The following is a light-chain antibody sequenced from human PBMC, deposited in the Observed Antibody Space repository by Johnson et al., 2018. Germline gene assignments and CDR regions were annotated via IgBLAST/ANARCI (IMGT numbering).Light chain of an antibody. J-gene: IGLJ1*01. CDR3: GTWDSSLSAGNV. V-gene: IGLV1-51*02. CDR2: ENN. CDR1: SSNIGNNY. Sequence: QSVLTQPPSVSAAPGQKVTISCAGSSSNIGNNYVSWYQQVPGKAPKLLIHENNKRPSGIPDRYSVSKSGTSATLGITGLLTGDEADYYCGTWDSSLSAGNVFGTGTKVTVL.